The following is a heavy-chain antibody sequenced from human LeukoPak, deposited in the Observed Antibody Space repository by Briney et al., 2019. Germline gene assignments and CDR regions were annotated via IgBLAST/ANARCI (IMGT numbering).Heavy chain of an antibody. V-gene: IGHV4-61*01. CDR1: GGSISSSSYY. D-gene: IGHD1-26*01. Sequence: SETLSLTCTVSGGSISSSSYYWSWIRQPPGKGLEWIGYIYYSGSTNYSPSLKSRVTISVDTSKNQFSLKLSSVTAADTAVYYCARDRELRYFDYWGQGTLVTVSS. J-gene: IGHJ4*02. CDR2: IYYSGST. CDR3: ARDRELRYFDY.